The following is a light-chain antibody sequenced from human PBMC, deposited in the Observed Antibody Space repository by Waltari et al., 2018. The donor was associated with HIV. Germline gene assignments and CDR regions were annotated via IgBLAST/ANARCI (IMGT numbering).Light chain of an antibody. Sequence: NFLLTQPQSVSASPGKTVTISCTRTSGNLSRNYVQWYQQRPGSAPNTLINEDNQRPSGVPDRFSGSIDSSSNSASLIISRLTTEDEADYYCQSYDSATHVWVFGGGTRLTVL. V-gene: IGLV6-57*03. CDR1: SGNLSRNY. CDR3: QSYDSATHVWV. J-gene: IGLJ3*02. CDR2: EDN.